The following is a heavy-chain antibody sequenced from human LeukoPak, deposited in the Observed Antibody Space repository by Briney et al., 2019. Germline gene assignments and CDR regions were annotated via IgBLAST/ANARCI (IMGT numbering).Heavy chain of an antibody. D-gene: IGHD3-22*01. J-gene: IGHJ5*02. CDR3: ARGAPVTMIVVVTENWFDP. V-gene: IGHV4-30-2*01. CDR1: GGSISSGGSS. CDR2: IYHSGST. Sequence: SETLSLTCAVSGGSISSGGSSWSWIRQPPGKGLEWIGYIYHSGSTYYNPSLKSRVTISVDRSKNQFSLKLSSVTAADTAVYYCARGAPVTMIVVVTENWFDPWGQGTLVTVSS.